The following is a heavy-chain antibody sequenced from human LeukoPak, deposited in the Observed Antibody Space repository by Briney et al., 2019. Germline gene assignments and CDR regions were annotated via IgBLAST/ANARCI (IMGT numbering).Heavy chain of an antibody. Sequence: ASVKVSCKASGYTFTSYDINWVRQATGQGLEWMGWMNPNSCNTGYAQRFQGRVTMTRNTSISTAYMELSSLRSEDTAVYYCARRVPLDDFWSGYYLLGYNWFDPWGQGTLVTVSS. CDR2: MNPNSCNT. J-gene: IGHJ5*02. CDR3: ARRVPLDDFWSGYYLLGYNWFDP. V-gene: IGHV1-8*01. D-gene: IGHD3-3*01. CDR1: GYTFTSYD.